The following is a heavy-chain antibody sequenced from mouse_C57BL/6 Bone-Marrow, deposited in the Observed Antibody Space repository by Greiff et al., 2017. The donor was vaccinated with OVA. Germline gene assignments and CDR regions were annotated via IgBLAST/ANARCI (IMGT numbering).Heavy chain of an antibody. J-gene: IGHJ4*01. Sequence: VQLKDSVAELVRPGASVKLSCTASGFNIKNTYMHWVKQRPEQGLEWIGRIDPANGNTKYAPKFQGKATITADTSSNTAYLQLSSLTSEDTAIYYCARYNYGSSYPYAMDYWGQGTSVTVSS. CDR1: GFNIKNTY. CDR2: IDPANGNT. D-gene: IGHD1-1*01. CDR3: ARYNYGSSYPYAMDY. V-gene: IGHV14-3*01.